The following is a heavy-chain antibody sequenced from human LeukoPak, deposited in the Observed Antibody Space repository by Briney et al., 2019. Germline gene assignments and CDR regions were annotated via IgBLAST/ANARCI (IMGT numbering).Heavy chain of an antibody. CDR3: ARGYYDSSVVPPDY. J-gene: IGHJ4*02. V-gene: IGHV4-38-2*01. D-gene: IGHD3-22*01. Sequence: PSETLSLTCAVSGYSISSGYYWGWIRQPPGKGLEWIGYIYYSGSTNYNPSLKSRVTISVDTSKNQFSLKLSSVAAADTAVYYRARGYYDSSVVPPDYWGQGTLVTVSS. CDR2: IYYSGST. CDR1: GYSISSGYY.